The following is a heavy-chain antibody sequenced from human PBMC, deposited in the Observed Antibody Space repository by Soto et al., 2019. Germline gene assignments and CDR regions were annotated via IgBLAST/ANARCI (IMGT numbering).Heavy chain of an antibody. CDR2: MNNIGST. D-gene: IGHD2-8*01. CDR3: AKLFCLDAVRCIWFDP. J-gene: IGHJ5*02. V-gene: IGHV4-59*01. CDR1: GAFSSTYY. Sequence: QVQLQESGPGLVKPSETLSLTCTVSGAFSSTYYWSWIRQPPGKGLEWIGYMNNIGSTNYNPSLKRRVTISLGSSKNQFSLKLSSVIAADTAVYYCAKLFCLDAVRCIWFDPWGLGTLVTAPS.